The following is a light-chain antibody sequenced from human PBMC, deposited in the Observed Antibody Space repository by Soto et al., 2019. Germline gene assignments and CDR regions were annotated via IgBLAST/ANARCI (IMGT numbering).Light chain of an antibody. J-gene: IGKJ3*01. V-gene: IGKV1-39*01. CDR2: AAS. CDR1: QSISSY. CDR3: QQSYRTPFT. Sequence: DSQMTQSPYSLSASVGDRVTTTCRASQSISSYLNWYQQRPGKAPKLLIYAASSLQSGVPSRFSGSGSGTDFTLTISSLQPEDFATYYCQQSYRTPFTFGPGTKVDIK.